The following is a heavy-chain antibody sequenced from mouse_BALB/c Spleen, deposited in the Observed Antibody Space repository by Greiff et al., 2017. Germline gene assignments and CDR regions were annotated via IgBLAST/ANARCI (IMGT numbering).Heavy chain of an antibody. Sequence: EVQLQESGGGLVKPGGSLKLSCAASGFTFSDYYMYWVRQTPEKRLEWVATISDGGSYTYYPDSVKGRFTISRDNAKNNLYLQMSSLKSEDTAMYYCARAGLGRAMDYWGQGTSVTVSS. D-gene: IGHD4-1*01. V-gene: IGHV5-4*02. CDR2: ISDGGSYT. CDR3: ARAGLGRAMDY. CDR1: GFTFSDYY. J-gene: IGHJ4*01.